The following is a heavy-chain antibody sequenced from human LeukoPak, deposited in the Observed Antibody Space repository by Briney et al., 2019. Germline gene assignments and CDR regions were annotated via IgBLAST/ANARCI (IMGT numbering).Heavy chain of an antibody. CDR3: ARVPKLYYYDSSGYSDY. CDR2: ISAYNGNT. J-gene: IGHJ4*02. V-gene: IGHV1-18*01. CDR1: GYTFTSYG. Sequence: GASVKVSCKASGYTFTSYGISWVRQAPGQGLEWMGWISAYNGNTNYAQKLQGRVTMTTDTSTSTAYMELRSLRSDDTAVYYCARVPKLYYYDSSGYSDYWGQGTLVTVSS. D-gene: IGHD3-22*01.